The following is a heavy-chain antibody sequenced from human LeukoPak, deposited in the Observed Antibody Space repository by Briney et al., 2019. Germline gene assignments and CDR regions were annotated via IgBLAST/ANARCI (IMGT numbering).Heavy chain of an antibody. CDR2: INHSGST. Sequence: SETLSLTCAVYGGSFSGYYWSWIRQPPGKGLEWIGEINHSGSTNYNPSLKSRVTISVDTSKNQFSLKPGSVTAADTAVYYCARGFTYYDFWSGYLEGPNWFDPWGQGTLVTVSS. CDR3: ARGFTYYDFWSGYLEGPNWFDP. V-gene: IGHV4-34*01. J-gene: IGHJ5*02. D-gene: IGHD3-3*01. CDR1: GGSFSGYY.